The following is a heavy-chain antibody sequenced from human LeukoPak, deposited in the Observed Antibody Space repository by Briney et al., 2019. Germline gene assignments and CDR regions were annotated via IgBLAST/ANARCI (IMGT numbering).Heavy chain of an antibody. CDR2: IKQDGSEK. CDR1: GFTFSSYW. CDR3: ARVHSSSWYCCSDY. V-gene: IGHV3-7*01. Sequence: GGSLRLSCAASGFTFSSYWMSWVRQAPGKGLEWVANIKQDGSEKYYVDSVKGRFTIPRDNAKNSLYLQMNSLRAEDTAVYYCARVHSSSWYCCSDYWGQGTLVTVSS. J-gene: IGHJ4*02. D-gene: IGHD6-13*01.